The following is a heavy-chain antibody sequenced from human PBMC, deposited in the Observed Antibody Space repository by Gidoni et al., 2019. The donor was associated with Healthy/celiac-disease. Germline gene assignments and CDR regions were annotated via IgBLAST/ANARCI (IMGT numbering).Heavy chain of an antibody. CDR2: ISGSGGST. D-gene: IGHD3-22*01. Sequence: EVQLLDSGGGLVQPGGSLRPSCAASGFTFSSYPMSWVRQAPGKGVEWVSAISGSGGSTYYADSVKGRFTISRDNSKNTLYLQMNSLRAEDTAVYYCAKAVRSYYDSSGYPIFDYWGQGTLVTVSS. J-gene: IGHJ4*02. CDR3: AKAVRSYYDSSGYPIFDY. CDR1: GFTFSSYP. V-gene: IGHV3-23*01.